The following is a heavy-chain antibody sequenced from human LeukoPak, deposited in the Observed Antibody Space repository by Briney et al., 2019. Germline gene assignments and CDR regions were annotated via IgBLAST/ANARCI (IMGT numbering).Heavy chain of an antibody. J-gene: IGHJ5*02. CDR3: ARDLRGGWFDP. V-gene: IGHV1-69*01. D-gene: IGHD5/OR15-5a*01. CDR1: GDTFSSYA. CDR2: IIPIFGTA. Sequence: GASVKVSCKASGDTFSSYAISWVRQAPGQGLEWMGGIIPIFGTANYAQKFQGRVTITADESTSTAYMELSSLRSEDTAVYYCARDLRGGWFDPWGQGTLVTVSS.